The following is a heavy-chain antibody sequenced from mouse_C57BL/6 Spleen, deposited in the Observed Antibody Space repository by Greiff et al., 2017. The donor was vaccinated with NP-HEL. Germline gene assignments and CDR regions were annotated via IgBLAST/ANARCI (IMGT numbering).Heavy chain of an antibody. CDR3: ARWGNPYYAMDY. Sequence: EVQRVESGPELVKPGASVKISCKASGYSFTDYYMNWVKQSNGQSLEWIGVINPNYGTTSYNQKFKGKATLTVDQSSSTAYMQHSSLTSEDSAVYYCARWGNPYYAMDYWGQGTSVTVSS. V-gene: IGHV1-39*01. J-gene: IGHJ4*01. CDR2: INPNYGTT. CDR1: GYSFTDYY.